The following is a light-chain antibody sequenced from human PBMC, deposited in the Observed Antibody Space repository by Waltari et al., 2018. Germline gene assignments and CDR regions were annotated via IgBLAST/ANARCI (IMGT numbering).Light chain of an antibody. J-gene: IGKJ4*01. Sequence: EIVMTQSPATLSVSPGERATLSCRASPSVRSNYLAWYQQKPGQAPRLLIYGVSTRATGIPDRFSGSGSGTDFTLTISSLQSEDFAVYYCQHYTNWPLTFGGGTKVEIK. CDR1: PSVRSN. CDR2: GVS. CDR3: QHYTNWPLT. V-gene: IGKV3D-15*01.